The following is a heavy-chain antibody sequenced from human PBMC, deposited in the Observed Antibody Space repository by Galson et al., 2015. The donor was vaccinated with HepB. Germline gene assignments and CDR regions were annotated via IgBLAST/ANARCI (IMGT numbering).Heavy chain of an antibody. D-gene: IGHD3-3*01. V-gene: IGHV1-24*01. CDR2: FDPEDGET. J-gene: IGHJ4*02. CDR3: ATTFGVATGTFDY. Sequence: SVKVSCKVSGYTLTELSMHWVRQAPGKGLEWMGGFDPEDGETIYAQKFQGRVTMTEDTSTDTAYMELSSLRSEDTAVYYCATTFGVATGTFDYWGQGTLVTVSS. CDR1: GYTLTELS.